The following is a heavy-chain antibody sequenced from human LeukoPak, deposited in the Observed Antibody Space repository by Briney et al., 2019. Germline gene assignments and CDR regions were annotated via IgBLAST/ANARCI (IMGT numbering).Heavy chain of an antibody. V-gene: IGHV4-30-4*01. CDR3: ARGPYSGSYYPVGFDY. D-gene: IGHD1-26*01. J-gene: IGHJ4*02. CDR2: IYYSGST. Sequence: PSQTLSLTCTVSGGSISSGDYYWSWIRQPPGKGLEWIGYIYYSGSTYYNPSLKSRVTISVDTSKNQFSLKLSSVTAADTAVYYCARGPYSGSYYPVGFDYWGQGTLVTVSS. CDR1: GGSISSGDYY.